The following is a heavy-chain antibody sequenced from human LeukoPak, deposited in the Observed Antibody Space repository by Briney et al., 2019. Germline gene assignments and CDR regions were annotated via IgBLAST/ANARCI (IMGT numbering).Heavy chain of an antibody. J-gene: IGHJ6*02. Sequence: PSETLSLTCTVSGGSISSYYWSWIRQPPGKGLEWIGYIYYSGSTNSNPSLKSRVTISVDTSKNQFSLKLSSVTAADTAVYYCASLVSGYCSGGSCSTYYGMDVWGQGTTVTVSS. CDR1: GGSISSYY. V-gene: IGHV4-59*08. CDR2: IYYSGST. D-gene: IGHD2-15*01. CDR3: ASLVSGYCSGGSCSTYYGMDV.